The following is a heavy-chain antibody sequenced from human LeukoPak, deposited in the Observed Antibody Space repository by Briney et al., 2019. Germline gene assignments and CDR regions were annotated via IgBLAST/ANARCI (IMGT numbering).Heavy chain of an antibody. CDR2: ISYDGSNK. V-gene: IGHV3-30*03. CDR1: GFRFSSYG. Sequence: PGRSLRLSCAASGFRFSSYGMHWVRQAPGKGLEWVAVISYDGSNKYYADSVKGRFTISRDKSKNTLDLQMNSLRGDDTAVYYCARGGSGWTFDYWGQGTLVTVSS. D-gene: IGHD6-19*01. CDR3: ARGGSGWTFDY. J-gene: IGHJ4*02.